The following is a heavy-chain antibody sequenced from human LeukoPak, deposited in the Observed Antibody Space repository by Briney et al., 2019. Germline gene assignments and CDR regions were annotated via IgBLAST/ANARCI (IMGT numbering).Heavy chain of an antibody. CDR2: ISSSSSYI. V-gene: IGHV3-21*01. J-gene: IGHJ4*02. Sequence: GGSLRLSCAPSGFTFSIYSMNWVPHAPGKGREWVSSISSSSSYIYYTDSVKGRYTISRDNAKNSLYLQMNSLRAEDTAVYYCARDGGYCSSTSCYALSDYWGQGTLVTVSS. CDR3: ARDGGYCSSTSCYALSDY. CDR1: GFTFSIYS. D-gene: IGHD2-2*03.